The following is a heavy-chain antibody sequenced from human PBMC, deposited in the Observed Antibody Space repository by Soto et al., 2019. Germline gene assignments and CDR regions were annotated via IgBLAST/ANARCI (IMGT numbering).Heavy chain of an antibody. V-gene: IGHV3-30*18. J-gene: IGHJ5*02. Sequence: GGSLRLSCAASGFSFSTYGMHWVRQAPGKWLEWVATISYDGGNKFYADSAKGRFTISRDNSKNTLYLQMNSLRANDTAVYYCSKDSSVVAAGSGGWFDPWGQGXLVTVYS. CDR1: GFSFSTYG. CDR3: SKDSSVVAAGSGGWFDP. D-gene: IGHD6-13*01. CDR2: ISYDGGNK.